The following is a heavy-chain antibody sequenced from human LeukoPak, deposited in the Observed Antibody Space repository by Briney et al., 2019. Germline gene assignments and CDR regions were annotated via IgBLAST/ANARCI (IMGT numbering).Heavy chain of an antibody. V-gene: IGHV3-53*01. J-gene: IGHJ2*01. Sequence: GGSLRLSCAASGFTFSSYWMHWVRQAPGKGLVWVSVIYSGGNTFYADFVKGRFTISRDNSKNTLYLQMNSLRAEDTAVYYCARAPNNTDYSAGYWYFDLWGRGTLVTVSS. CDR1: GFTFSSYW. CDR3: ARAPNNTDYSAGYWYFDL. CDR2: IYSGGNT. D-gene: IGHD3-16*01.